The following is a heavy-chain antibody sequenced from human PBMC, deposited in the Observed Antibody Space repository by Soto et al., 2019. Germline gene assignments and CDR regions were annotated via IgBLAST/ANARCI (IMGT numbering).Heavy chain of an antibody. Sequence: SETLSLTCAVCGGSFSGYYWSWIRQPPGKGLEWIGEINHSGSTNYNPSLKSRVTISVDTSKNQFSLKLSSVTAADTAVYYCARGNGRYCSSTSCFPSRGHYYYYYGMDVWGQGTTVTVSS. CDR3: ARGNGRYCSSTSCFPSRGHYYYYYGMDV. V-gene: IGHV4-34*01. J-gene: IGHJ6*02. CDR2: INHSGST. CDR1: GGSFSGYY. D-gene: IGHD2-2*01.